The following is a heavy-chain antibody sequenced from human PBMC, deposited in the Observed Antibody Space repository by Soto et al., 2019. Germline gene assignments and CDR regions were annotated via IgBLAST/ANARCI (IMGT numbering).Heavy chain of an antibody. CDR3: ARARRNYYGMDV. J-gene: IGHJ6*02. V-gene: IGHV3-21*01. D-gene: IGHD6-6*01. Sequence: VGSLRLSCAASGFTFSSYSMNWVRQAPGKGLEWVSSISSSSSYIYYADSVKGRFTISRDNAKNSLYLQMNSLRAEDTAVYYCARARRNYYGMDVWGQGTTVTV. CDR1: GFTFSSYS. CDR2: ISSSSSYI.